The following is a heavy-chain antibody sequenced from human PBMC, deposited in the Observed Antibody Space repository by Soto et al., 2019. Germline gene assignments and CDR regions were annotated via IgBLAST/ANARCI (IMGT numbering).Heavy chain of an antibody. V-gene: IGHV4-59*12. CDR1: GGSISSYY. CDR2: IYYSGST. D-gene: IGHD3-3*02. J-gene: IGHJ1*01. Sequence: SETLSLTCTVSGGSISSYYWSWIRQPPGKGLEWIGYIYYSGSTNYNPSLKSRVTISVDTSKNQFSLKLSSVTAADTAVYYCARSVAGWHCFQHWGQGILVTVSS. CDR3: ARSVAGWHCFQH.